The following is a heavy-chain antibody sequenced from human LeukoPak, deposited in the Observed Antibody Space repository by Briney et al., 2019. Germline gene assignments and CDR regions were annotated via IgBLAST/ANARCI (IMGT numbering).Heavy chain of an antibody. J-gene: IGHJ5*02. CDR2: IYYSGST. D-gene: IGHD2-15*01. CDR3: ARDGVAVLENNWFDP. Sequence: SETLSLTCTVSGGSISNSSYYWGWIRQPPGKGLEWIGSIYYSGSTYYNPSLKSRVTISVDTSKNQFSLKLSSVTAADTAVYYCARDGVAVLENNWFDPWGQGTLVTVSS. V-gene: IGHV4-39*07. CDR1: GGSISNSSYY.